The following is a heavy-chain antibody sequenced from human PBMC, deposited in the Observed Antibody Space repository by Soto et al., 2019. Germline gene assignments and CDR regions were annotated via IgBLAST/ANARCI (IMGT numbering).Heavy chain of an antibody. CDR2: IIPIFGTA. V-gene: IGHV1-69*06. CDR1: GGTFSSYA. D-gene: IGHD4-4*01. Sequence: GASVKVSCKASGGTFSSYAIGWVRQAPGQGLEWMGGIIPIFGTANYAQKFQGRVTITADKSTSTAYMELSSLRSEDTAVYYCARPRMATVTYNWFDPWGQGTLVTVSS. CDR3: ARPRMATVTYNWFDP. J-gene: IGHJ5*02.